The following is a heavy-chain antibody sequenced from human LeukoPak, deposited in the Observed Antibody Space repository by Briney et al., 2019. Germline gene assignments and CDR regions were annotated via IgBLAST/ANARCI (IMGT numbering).Heavy chain of an antibody. CDR3: ARGYSSGYRIDY. CDR1: GFTFSSYG. V-gene: IGHV3-74*01. D-gene: IGHD3-22*01. J-gene: IGHJ4*02. CDR2: INGDGSST. Sequence: PGRSLRLSCAASGFTFSSYGMHWVRQAPGKGLEWVSRINGDGSSTSYADSVKGRFTISRDNAKNTVYLQMDSLRADDTAVYYCARGYSSGYRIDYWGQGTLVTVSS.